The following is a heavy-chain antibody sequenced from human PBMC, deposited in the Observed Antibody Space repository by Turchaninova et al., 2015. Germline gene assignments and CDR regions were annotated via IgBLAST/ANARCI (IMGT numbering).Heavy chain of an antibody. Sequence: VQLVGTRSTSAAAPGLTVMVMYMGWVRQAPGKGLEWASVIYSCGSTYYSDSVKGRFTISRDNSKNTLYLQMNSLRAEDTAVYYCARGSADYYGSGSYTDLFDYWGQGTLVTVSS. CDR1: GLTVMVMY. CDR3: ARGSADYYGSGSYTDLFDY. J-gene: IGHJ4*02. D-gene: IGHD3-10*01. V-gene: IGHV3-53*01. CDR2: IYSCGST.